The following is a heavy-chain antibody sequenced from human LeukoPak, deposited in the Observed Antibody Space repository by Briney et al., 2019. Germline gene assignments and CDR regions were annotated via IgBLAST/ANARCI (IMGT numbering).Heavy chain of an antibody. CDR2: IYYTGST. D-gene: IGHD4-17*01. Sequence: SETLSLTCTVSGGPISSSSYYWGWIRQPPGKGLEWIGNIYYTGSTYYNPSLKSRVTISVETSKNQFSLKLTSVTAADTAVYYCASDDYGDYRSFDPWGQGTLVTVSS. J-gene: IGHJ5*02. CDR3: ASDDYGDYRSFDP. V-gene: IGHV4-39*01. CDR1: GGPISSSSYY.